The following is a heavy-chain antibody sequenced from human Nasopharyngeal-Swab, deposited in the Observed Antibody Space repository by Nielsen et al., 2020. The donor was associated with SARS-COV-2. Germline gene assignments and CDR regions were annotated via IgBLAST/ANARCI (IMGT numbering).Heavy chain of an antibody. CDR3: ARDTSVDIVLLYYGMDV. V-gene: IGHV3-74*01. CDR2: INIDGSRT. Sequence: GGSLRLSCAVSGFTFTNYWMHWVRRTPGKGLVWVSRINIDGSRTGYADSVKGRFTISRDSSKNTLYLQMNSLRAEDTAVYYCARDTSVDIVLLYYGMDVWGQGTTVTVSS. CDR1: GFTFTNYW. D-gene: IGHD5-12*01. J-gene: IGHJ6*02.